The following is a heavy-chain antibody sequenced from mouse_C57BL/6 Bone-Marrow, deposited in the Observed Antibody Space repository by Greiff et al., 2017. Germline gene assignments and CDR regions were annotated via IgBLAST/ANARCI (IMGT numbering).Heavy chain of an antibody. CDR3: TGVTTVVAKYFDV. J-gene: IGHJ1*03. D-gene: IGHD1-1*01. V-gene: IGHV1-15*01. CDR2: IDPETGGT. CDR1: GYTFTDYE. Sequence: QVQLKESGAELVRPGASVTLSCKASGYTFTDYEMHWVKQTPVHGLEWIGAIDPETGGTASNQKFKGKAILTADKSSSTAYMELRSLTSEDSAVYYCTGVTTVVAKYFDVWGTGTTVTVSS.